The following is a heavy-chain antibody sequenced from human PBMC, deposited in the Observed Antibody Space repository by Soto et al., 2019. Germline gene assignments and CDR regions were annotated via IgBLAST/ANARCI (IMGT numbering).Heavy chain of an antibody. Sequence: QVQLVESGGGVVQPGRSLRLSCAASGFTFSSYGMHWVRQAPGKGLEWVASIWSDGSNKYYTDSVKGRFTISRDDSRSTLYLQMNSLSADDSAVYSCARASSERYSRGWQPYYYYAMDVWGQGTTVTVSS. V-gene: IGHV3-33*01. CDR1: GFTFSSYG. CDR3: ARASSERYSRGWQPYYYYAMDV. D-gene: IGHD6-19*01. J-gene: IGHJ6*01. CDR2: IWSDGSNK.